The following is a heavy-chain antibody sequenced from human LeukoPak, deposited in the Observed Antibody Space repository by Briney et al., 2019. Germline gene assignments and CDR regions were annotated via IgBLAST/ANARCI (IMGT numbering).Heavy chain of an antibody. J-gene: IGHJ6*03. Sequence: GGSLRLSCAASGFIASHNYMTWVRQAPGKGLEWISVIYIDGTTYYADSVKGRFTISRDQANNTLYLQMNTLRDEDTAVYYCARGLHDFWSIYYMDVWGKGTTVTVSS. V-gene: IGHV3-53*01. D-gene: IGHD3-3*01. CDR3: ARGLHDFWSIYYMDV. CDR1: GFIASHNY. CDR2: IYIDGTT.